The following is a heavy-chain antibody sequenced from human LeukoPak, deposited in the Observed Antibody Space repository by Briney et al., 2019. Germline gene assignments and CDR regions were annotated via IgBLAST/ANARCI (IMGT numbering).Heavy chain of an antibody. Sequence: SETLSLTCAVYGGSVSGYYWSWIRQPPGKGLEWIGEINHCGSTNYNPSLKSRVTISVDTSKTQFCLKLSSVTAAATAVYYCARVPPRKNYYYGMDVWGQGTTVTVSS. J-gene: IGHJ6*02. CDR1: GGSVSGYY. CDR2: INHCGST. CDR3: ARVPPRKNYYYGMDV. V-gene: IGHV4-34*01.